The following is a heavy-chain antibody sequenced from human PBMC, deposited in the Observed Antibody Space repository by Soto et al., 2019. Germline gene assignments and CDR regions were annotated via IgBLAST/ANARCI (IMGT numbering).Heavy chain of an antibody. V-gene: IGHV3-23*01. J-gene: IGHJ4*02. CDR2: ISGSGGST. CDR3: AIERTYYYDSSGYYYDY. D-gene: IGHD3-22*01. CDR1: GFTFSSYA. Sequence: PGGSLRLSCAASGFTFSSYAMSWVRQAPGKGLEWVSAISGSGGSTYYADSVKGRFTISRDNSMNTLYLQMNSLRAEDTAVYYCAIERTYYYDSSGYYYDYWGQGTLVTVSS.